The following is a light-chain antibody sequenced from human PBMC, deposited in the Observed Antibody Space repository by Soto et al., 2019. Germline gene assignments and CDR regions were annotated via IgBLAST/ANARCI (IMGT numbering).Light chain of an antibody. J-gene: IGKJ4*01. CDR1: QSIGFS. CDR3: QQRSSWPPT. V-gene: IGKV3-11*01. Sequence: EIVLTPSPATLSLSPGERATLSCRASQSIGFSLAWYQQKPGQAPRLLIHDVSNRASGIPARFSGSGSGTDFTLTIGSLEPEDFAVYYCQQRSSWPPTFGGGTKVDIK. CDR2: DVS.